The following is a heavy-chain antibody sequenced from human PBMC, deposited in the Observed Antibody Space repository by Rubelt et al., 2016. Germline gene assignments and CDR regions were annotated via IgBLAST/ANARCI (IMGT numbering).Heavy chain of an antibody. CDR3: VREPHFDY. CDR2: IKSKAAGGTT. CDR1: GFTFRNVW. V-gene: IGHV3-15*01. Sequence: EVQLVESGGGLVEPGGSLRLSCAASGFTFRNVWMSWVRQAPGKGLEWVGRIKSKAAGGTTDYAAPVNGRFTISRDVSEDTRFLQRNGLKTEDTAVYYCVREPHFDYWGQGTLVTVAS. J-gene: IGHJ4*02.